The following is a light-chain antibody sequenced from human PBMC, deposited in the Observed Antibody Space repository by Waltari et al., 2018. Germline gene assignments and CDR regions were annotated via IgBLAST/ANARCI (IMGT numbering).Light chain of an antibody. CDR1: SPDVGGSDP. V-gene: IGLV2-8*01. J-gene: IGLJ3*02. Sequence: QSALTQPPSASGSPGQSITISPTRISPDVGGSDPVFWYHQHPGKAPKLVIYEVTRRPSGVPDHFSGSKSENTASLAVSGLQAEDEADYYCSSYAGGSSLMFGGGTKLTVL. CDR3: SSYAGGSSLM. CDR2: EVT.